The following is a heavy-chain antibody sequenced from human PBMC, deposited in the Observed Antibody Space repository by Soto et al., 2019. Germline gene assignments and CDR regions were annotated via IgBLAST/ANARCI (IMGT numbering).Heavy chain of an antibody. CDR2: IYYSGST. Sequence: SQTLSLPCTVSAGSISSRGYHRSWIRHHPGEGLEWIGYIYYSGSTYYNPSLKSRVTISVDTSKNQFSLKLSSVTAADTAVYYCARDRGGMDVWGQGTTVTVSS. CDR1: AGSISSRGYH. V-gene: IGHV4-31*03. CDR3: ARDRGGMDV. D-gene: IGHD3-10*01. J-gene: IGHJ6*02.